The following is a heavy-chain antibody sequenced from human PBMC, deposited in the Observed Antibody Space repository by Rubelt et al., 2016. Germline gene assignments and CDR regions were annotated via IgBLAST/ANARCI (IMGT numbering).Heavy chain of an antibody. CDR2: IDPRSGGT. CDR1: GYTFTSYY. J-gene: IGHJ5*01. V-gene: IGHV1-2*06. CDR3: SRDSRVSGDS. D-gene: IGHD3-3*01. Sequence: QVQLVQSGAEVKKPGASVKVSCKASGYTFTSYYMHWVRQAPGQGLEWVGRIDPRSGGTHYPQKFQGRVTMTRDTSISTAYRGLGRLKSDDTAVYYWSRDSRVSGDSWVQGTLVTVSS.